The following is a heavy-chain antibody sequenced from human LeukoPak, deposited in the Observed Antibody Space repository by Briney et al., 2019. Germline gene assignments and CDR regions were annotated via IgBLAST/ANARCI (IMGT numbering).Heavy chain of an antibody. CDR1: GYTFTGYY. Sequence: ASVKVSCKACGYTFTGYYMHWVRQAPGQGLEWMGWINPNSGGTNYAQKFQGRVTMTRDTSISTAYMELSRLRSDDTAVYYCARSYYDSSGYNSQYFQHWGQGTLVTVSS. V-gene: IGHV1-2*02. J-gene: IGHJ1*01. D-gene: IGHD3-22*01. CDR3: ARSYYDSSGYNSQYFQH. CDR2: INPNSGGT.